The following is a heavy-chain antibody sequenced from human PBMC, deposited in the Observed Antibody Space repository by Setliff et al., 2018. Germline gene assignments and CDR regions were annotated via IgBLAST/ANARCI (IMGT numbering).Heavy chain of an antibody. CDR2: IHAGGGTT. J-gene: IGHJ4*02. D-gene: IGHD3-22*01. V-gene: IGHV1-46*01. CDR1: GGTFSSYA. Sequence: ASVKVSCKASGGTFSSYAISWVRQAPGQGPEWMGVIHAGGGTTAYAQKFQGRVTMTRDTSTSTFYVELNSLGSDDTAVYYCARDRDNYDSSGYFVYWGQGTLVTVSS. CDR3: ARDRDNYDSSGYFVY.